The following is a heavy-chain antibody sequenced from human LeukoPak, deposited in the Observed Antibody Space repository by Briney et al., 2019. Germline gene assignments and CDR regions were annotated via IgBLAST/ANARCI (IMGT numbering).Heavy chain of an antibody. CDR2: IYPGDSDT. Sequence: GESLKISCKGSGYSFTSYWIGWVRQMPGKGLEWMGIIYPGDSDTRYSPSFQGQVTISADKSISTAHLQWSSLKASDTAMYYCARVYYDSSGYPSYYFDYWGQGTLVTVSS. CDR3: ARVYYDSSGYPSYYFDY. J-gene: IGHJ4*02. CDR1: GYSFTSYW. D-gene: IGHD3-22*01. V-gene: IGHV5-51*01.